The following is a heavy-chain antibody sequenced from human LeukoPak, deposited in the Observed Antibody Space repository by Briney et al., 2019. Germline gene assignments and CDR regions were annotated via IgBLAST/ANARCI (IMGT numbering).Heavy chain of an antibody. CDR3: ARVARRRGGYDFGFDY. CDR1: GDSISNYY. J-gene: IGHJ4*02. CDR2: IYFRGST. D-gene: IGHD5-24*01. Sequence: PSETLSLTCTVSGDSISNYYWSWIRQPPGKGLEWIGHIYFRGSTSYNPSLKSRVTISVDTSKNQFSLKLNSVTAADTAVYYCARVARRRGGYDFGFDYWGQGTLVTVSS. V-gene: IGHV4-59*12.